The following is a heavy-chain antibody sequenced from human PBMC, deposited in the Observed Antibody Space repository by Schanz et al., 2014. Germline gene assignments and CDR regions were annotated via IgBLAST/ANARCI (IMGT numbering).Heavy chain of an antibody. J-gene: IGHJ3*01. CDR3: ARDYEIALYSPRHDAFDV. Sequence: EVQLVESGGGLAQPGGSLRLSCAASGITFSGYSMNWVRQAPGKGLGWVSYISGSSSTKYYADSVKGRFSISRDNGKKSLYLQINSLRAEKPLVYFCARDYEIALYSPRHDAFDVWGQGTVVTVSS. CDR1: GITFSGYS. CDR2: ISGSSSTK. V-gene: IGHV3-48*01. D-gene: IGHD2-8*01.